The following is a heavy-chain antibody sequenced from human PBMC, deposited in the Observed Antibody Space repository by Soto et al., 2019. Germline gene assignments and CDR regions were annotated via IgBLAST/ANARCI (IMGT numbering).Heavy chain of an antibody. Sequence: SVKVSCKASGGTFSSYAIRWVRQPPGQGLEWMGGVIPIFGTANYAQKFQGRVTITADESTSTAYMELSSLRSEDTAVYYCASPPEYYYDCSGYFDYWGQGTMVTVSS. CDR3: ASPPEYYYDCSGYFDY. J-gene: IGHJ4*02. V-gene: IGHV1-69*13. CDR2: VIPIFGTA. CDR1: GGTFSSYA. D-gene: IGHD3-22*01.